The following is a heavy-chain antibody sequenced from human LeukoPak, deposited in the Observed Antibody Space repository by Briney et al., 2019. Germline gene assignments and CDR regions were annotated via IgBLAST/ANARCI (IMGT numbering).Heavy chain of an antibody. Sequence: SETLSLTCTVSGGSISSYYWSWIRQPPGKGLEWIGYIYYSGSTNYNPSLKSRVTISVDTSKNQFSLKLSSVTAADTAVYYCARVLPDTAMATDYWGQGTLVTVSS. CDR3: ARVLPDTAMATDY. CDR1: GGSISSYY. D-gene: IGHD5-18*01. V-gene: IGHV4-59*01. J-gene: IGHJ4*02. CDR2: IYYSGST.